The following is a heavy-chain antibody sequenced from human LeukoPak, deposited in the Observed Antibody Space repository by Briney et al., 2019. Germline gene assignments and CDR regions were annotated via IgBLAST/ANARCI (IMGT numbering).Heavy chain of an antibody. CDR1: GGSFSGYY. D-gene: IGHD2-15*01. CDR3: ANSGYCSGGSCYPLD. Sequence: SETLSLTCAVYGGSFSGYYWSWIRQPPGKGLEWIGEINHSGSTNYNPSLTSRVTISVDTSKNQFSLKLSSVTAADTAVYYCANSGYCSGGSCYPLDWGQGTLVTVSS. J-gene: IGHJ4*02. CDR2: INHSGST. V-gene: IGHV4-34*01.